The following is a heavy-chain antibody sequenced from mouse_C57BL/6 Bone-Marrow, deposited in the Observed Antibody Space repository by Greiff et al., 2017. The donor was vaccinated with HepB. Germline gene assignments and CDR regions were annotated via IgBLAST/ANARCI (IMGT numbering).Heavy chain of an antibody. J-gene: IGHJ1*03. CDR2: INYDGSST. CDR3: ARDQNYGWYFDV. Sequence: EVMLVESEGGLVQPGSSMKLSCTASGFTFSDYYMAWVRQVPEKGLEWVANINYDGSSTYYLDSLKSRFIISRDNAKNILYLQMSSLKSEDTATYYCARDQNYGWYFDVWGTGTTVTVSS. CDR1: GFTFSDYY. D-gene: IGHD2-4*01. V-gene: IGHV5-16*01.